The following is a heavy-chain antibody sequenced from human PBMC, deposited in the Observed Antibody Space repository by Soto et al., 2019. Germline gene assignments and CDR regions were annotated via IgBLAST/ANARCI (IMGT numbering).Heavy chain of an antibody. CDR1: GGTFSSYG. J-gene: IGHJ1*01. CDR3: ARGSHELLLAD. V-gene: IGHV1-69*13. CDR2: IIPIFGTA. D-gene: IGHD3-10*01. Sequence: SVKVSCKASGGTFSSYGISWVRQAPGQGLEWMGGIIPIFGTANYAQKFQGRVTITADESTSTAYMELSSLRSEDTAVYYCARGSHELLLADWGQGPWSPSPQ.